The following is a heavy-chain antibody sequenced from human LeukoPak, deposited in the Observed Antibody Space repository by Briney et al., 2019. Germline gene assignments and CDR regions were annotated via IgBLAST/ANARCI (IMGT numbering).Heavy chain of an antibody. D-gene: IGHD3-22*01. V-gene: IGHV3-74*01. CDR1: GFTFSSYW. CDR2: INSDGSST. J-gene: IGHJ5*02. Sequence: GGSLRLSCAASGFTFSSYWMHWVRQAPGKGLVWVSRINSDGSSTSYADSVKGRFTISRDNAKNTLYLQMNSLRAEDTAVYYCASSSEYYYDSSGYYGHWFDPWGQGTLVTASS. CDR3: ASSSEYYYDSSGYYGHWFDP.